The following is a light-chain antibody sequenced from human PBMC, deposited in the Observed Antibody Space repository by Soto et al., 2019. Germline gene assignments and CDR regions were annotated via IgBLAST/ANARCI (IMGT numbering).Light chain of an antibody. CDR2: GAS. J-gene: IGKJ4*01. CDR3: QQRSKLPRT. V-gene: IGKV3D-20*02. CDR1: QSVSSSY. Sequence: EIVLTQSPGTLSLSPVERATLSCRVSQSVSSSYLAWYQQKPGQAPRLLIYGASSRATGIPDRFSGSGSGTDFTLTISSLEPEDFAVYYCQQRSKLPRTFGGGTKVDIK.